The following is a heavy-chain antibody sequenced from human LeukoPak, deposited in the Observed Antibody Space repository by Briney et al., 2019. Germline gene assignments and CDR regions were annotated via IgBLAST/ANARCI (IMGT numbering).Heavy chain of an antibody. J-gene: IGHJ4*02. CDR2: ISSSSSYI. CDR1: GFTFSSYS. V-gene: IGHV3-21*04. Sequence: PGGSLRLSCAASGFTFSSYSMNWVRQAPGKGLEWVSSISSSSSYIYYADSVKGRFTISRDNAKNSLYLQMNSLRAEDTAVYYCAREGVAYYYDSSGYTSWGQGTLVTVSS. CDR3: AREGVAYYYDSSGYTS. D-gene: IGHD3-22*01.